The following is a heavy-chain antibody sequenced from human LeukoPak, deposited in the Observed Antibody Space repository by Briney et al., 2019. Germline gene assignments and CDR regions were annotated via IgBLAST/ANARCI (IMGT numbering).Heavy chain of an antibody. J-gene: IGHJ6*03. Sequence: ASVKVSCKASGYTFTSYGISWVRQAPGQGLEWMGWISGYNGNTHYAQKLQGRVTMTTDTSTSTAYMELRSLRSDDTAVYYCARRPILENYMDVWGKGTTVTVSS. V-gene: IGHV1-18*01. CDR3: ARRPILENYMDV. CDR1: GYTFTSYG. CDR2: ISGYNGNT.